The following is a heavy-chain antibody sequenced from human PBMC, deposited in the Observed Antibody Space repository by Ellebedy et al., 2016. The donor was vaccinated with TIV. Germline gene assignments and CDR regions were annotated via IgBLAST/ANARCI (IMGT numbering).Heavy chain of an antibody. Sequence: SVKVSCXGFGTTFHNFAITWVRQAPGQGLEWVGRFIPLFDTTNSAQKFQGRVSFAADASTNTAYMELRNLRSEDTAVFFCAKTYFDNSGTHYFDSWGLGTLVIVSS. CDR3: AKTYFDNSGTHYFDS. V-gene: IGHV1-69*13. CDR2: FIPLFDTT. CDR1: GTTFHNFA. D-gene: IGHD3-22*01. J-gene: IGHJ4*02.